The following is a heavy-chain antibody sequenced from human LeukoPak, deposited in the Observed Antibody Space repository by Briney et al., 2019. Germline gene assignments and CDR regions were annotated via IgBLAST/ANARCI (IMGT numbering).Heavy chain of an antibody. Sequence: SETLSLTCTVSGGSISSYYWSWIRQPPGKGLEWIGYIYYSGSTYYNPSLKSRVTISVDTSKNQFSLKLSSVTAADTAVYYCARGGVGATQYFDYWGQGTLVTVSS. CDR3: ARGGVGATQYFDY. V-gene: IGHV4-59*08. CDR1: GGSISSYY. D-gene: IGHD1-26*01. J-gene: IGHJ4*02. CDR2: IYYSGST.